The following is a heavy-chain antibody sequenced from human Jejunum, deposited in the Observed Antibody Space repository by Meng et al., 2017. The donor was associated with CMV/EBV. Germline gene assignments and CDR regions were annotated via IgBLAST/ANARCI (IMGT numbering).Heavy chain of an antibody. D-gene: IGHD2-15*01. CDR1: GFTFSDYA. V-gene: IGHV3-23*03. CDR3: ARGRAGYYFDS. CDR2: IYSAGNT. Sequence: LSCVGSGFTFSDYAMSWVRQAPGKGLEWVSVIYSAGNTYSVDSVRGRFTISRDDSQSTLYLQMNSLRVEDSALYYCARGRAGYYFDSWGQGTLVTVSS. J-gene: IGHJ4*02.